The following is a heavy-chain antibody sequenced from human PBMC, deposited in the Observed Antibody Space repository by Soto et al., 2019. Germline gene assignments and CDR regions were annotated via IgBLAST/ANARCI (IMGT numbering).Heavy chain of an antibody. CDR2: IKSEAYGGTT. CDR1: GFSFGDAW. V-gene: IGHV3-15*07. CDR3: TTFSIVTANEY. Sequence: EVQLVESGGGLVKPGGSLRLSCAASGFSFGDAWMNWVRQAPGKGLEWVGRIKSEAYGGTTEFAAAVRGRFSISRDDSGNMVYLQMNGLTTEDTAVYHCTTFSIVTANEYWGQGALVTVSS. D-gene: IGHD1-26*01. J-gene: IGHJ4*02.